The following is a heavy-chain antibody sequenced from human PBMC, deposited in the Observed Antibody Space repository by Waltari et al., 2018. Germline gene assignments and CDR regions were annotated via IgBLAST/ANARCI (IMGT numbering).Heavy chain of an antibody. Sequence: QVQLVESGGGVVHPGRSLRLSCAASGFTFSSYACHWVRQAPGKGLEWVAVISYDGSNKYYADSVKGRFTISRDNSKNTLYLQMNSLRAEDTAVYYCARAGGSYSFDYWGQGTLVTVSS. CDR3: ARAGGSYSFDY. D-gene: IGHD1-26*01. CDR1: GFTFSSYA. CDR2: ISYDGSNK. J-gene: IGHJ4*02. V-gene: IGHV3-30-3*01.